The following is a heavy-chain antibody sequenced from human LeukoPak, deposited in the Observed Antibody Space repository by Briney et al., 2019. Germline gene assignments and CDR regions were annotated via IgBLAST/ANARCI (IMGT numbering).Heavy chain of an antibody. V-gene: IGHV4-59*08. CDR1: GASTSTFY. CDR2: IYNGENT. J-gene: IGHJ4*02. D-gene: IGHD6-19*01. Sequence: PSGTLSLTCIVSGASTSTFYWSWIRQPPGKGLEWLGYIYNGENTKYNPSLKSRVTMSVDTSKNQFSLKLTSLTAADTAIYYCAQTTGWPGFDYWGQGALVTVSS. CDR3: AQTTGWPGFDY.